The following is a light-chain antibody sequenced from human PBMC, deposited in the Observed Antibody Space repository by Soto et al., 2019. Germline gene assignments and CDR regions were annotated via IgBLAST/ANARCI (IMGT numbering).Light chain of an antibody. CDR1: QSVSNNY. V-gene: IGKV3-20*01. J-gene: IGKJ1*01. CDR2: RAS. Sequence: EIVLTQSPGTLSLSPGERATLSCRASQSVSNNYFAWYQQKPGQAPSLLIHRASSRATGIPDRFSGSGSGTDFALTISRLEPEDFAVYYCQHLGTFGQGTKVDIK. CDR3: QHLGT.